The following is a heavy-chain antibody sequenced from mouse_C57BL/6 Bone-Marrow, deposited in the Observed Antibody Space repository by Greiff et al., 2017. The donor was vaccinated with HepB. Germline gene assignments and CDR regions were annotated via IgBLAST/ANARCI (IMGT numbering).Heavy chain of an antibody. V-gene: IGHV7-4*01. J-gene: IGHJ3*01. CDR1: GFTFNDYQ. CDR3: VKAVSSGSSYTWFAY. D-gene: IGHD1-1*01. CDR2: IRNKANGYTT. Sequence: EVMLVESGGGLVQPGASLRLSCAASGFTFNDYQMSWVRPAPGKAPEWLALIRNKANGYTTEYTASVKGRFTISRDNSQTILYLQMNTLRAEDSATYYCVKAVSSGSSYTWFAYWGQGTLVTVSA.